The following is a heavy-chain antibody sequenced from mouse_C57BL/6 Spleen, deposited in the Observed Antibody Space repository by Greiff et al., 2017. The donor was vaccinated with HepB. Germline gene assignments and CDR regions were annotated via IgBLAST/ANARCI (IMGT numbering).Heavy chain of an antibody. CDR3: ARDYYGSRGAY. D-gene: IGHD1-1*01. CDR1: GFTFSDYG. Sequence: DVQLVESGGGLVKPGGSLKLSCAASGFTFSDYGMHWVRQAPEKGLEWVAYISSGSSTIYYADTVKGRFTISRDNAKNTLFLQMTSLRSEDTAMYYCARDYYGSRGAYWGQGTLVTVSA. J-gene: IGHJ3*01. V-gene: IGHV5-17*01. CDR2: ISSGSSTI.